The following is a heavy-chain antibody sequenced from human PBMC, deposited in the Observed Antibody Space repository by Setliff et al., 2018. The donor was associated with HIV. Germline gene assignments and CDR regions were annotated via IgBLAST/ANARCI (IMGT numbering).Heavy chain of an antibody. CDR2: IDPGDSYT. V-gene: IGHV5-10-1*01. D-gene: IGHD3-16*02. Sequence: GESLKISCKGSGYSFTSYWIGWVRQMPGKGLEWMGRIDPGDSYTNFSPSFQGHFTLSADKSTTTAYLQWSSLKASDTAMYYCARHRIVKAYYYYMDVWGKGTTVTVSS. CDR3: ARHRIVKAYYYYMDV. CDR1: GYSFTSYW. J-gene: IGHJ6*03.